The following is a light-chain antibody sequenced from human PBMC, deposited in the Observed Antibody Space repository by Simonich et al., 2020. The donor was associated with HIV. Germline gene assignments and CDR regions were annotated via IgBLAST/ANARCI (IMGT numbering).Light chain of an antibody. Sequence: AIRMTQSPSSLSASTGDRGTIPCRASQGISSYLAWYQQKPGKAPKLLIYAASTLQSGVPSRFSGSGSGTDFTLTISCLQSEDFATYYCQQYYSYPPLFGGGTKVEIK. CDR3: QQYYSYPPL. CDR2: AAS. V-gene: IGKV1-8*01. J-gene: IGKJ4*01. CDR1: QGISSY.